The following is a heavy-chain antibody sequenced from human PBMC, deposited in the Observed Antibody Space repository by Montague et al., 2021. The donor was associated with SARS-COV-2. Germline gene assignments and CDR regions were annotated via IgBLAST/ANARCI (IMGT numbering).Heavy chain of an antibody. D-gene: IGHD2-15*01. CDR1: GGSISTYYY. CDR3: ARDQGEYCSGGSCYNFDY. J-gene: IGHJ4*02. V-gene: IGHV4-39*02. CDR2: IHYGGST. Sequence: SETLSLTCTVSGGSISTYYYWGWIRQPPGKGLEWIGSIHYGGSTYYNPSLKSRVTISVDTSMNHSSLKLSSVTAADTAVYYCARDQGEYCSGGSCYNFDYWGQGTLVTVSS.